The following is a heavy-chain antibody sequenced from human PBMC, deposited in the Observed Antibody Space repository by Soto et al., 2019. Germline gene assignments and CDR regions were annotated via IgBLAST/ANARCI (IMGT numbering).Heavy chain of an antibody. CDR3: ARGGYYDSSGSRNYHYYGMNV. CDR2: INAGNGNT. J-gene: IGHJ6*02. V-gene: IGHV1-3*01. D-gene: IGHD3-22*01. CDR1: GITFTTYA. Sequence: ASVKVSCKASGITFTTYAIHWVRQAPGQGLEWMGWINAGNGNTRYSQKFQGRVTLTRDTSASTAYMELSRLRSDDTAVYYCARGGYYDSSGSRNYHYYGMNVWGQGTTVTVSS.